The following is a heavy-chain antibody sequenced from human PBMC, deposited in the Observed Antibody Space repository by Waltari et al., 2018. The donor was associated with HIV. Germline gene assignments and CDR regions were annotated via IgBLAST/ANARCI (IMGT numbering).Heavy chain of an antibody. CDR2: IWYDGSKK. V-gene: IGHV3-33*01. CDR3: AGGRTAFGVVTGAPLGVDV. J-gene: IGHJ6*02. Sequence: QAQLVESGGGVVQPGRSLRLSCEASGFAFSTYGMYWVRQAPGKVLEWVEVIWYDGSKKDYGDSVKGRFTISRDNSKNTVYLQMTSLRADDTGIYYCAGGRTAFGVVTGAPLGVDVWGQGTTVTVSS. D-gene: IGHD3-3*01. CDR1: GFAFSTYG.